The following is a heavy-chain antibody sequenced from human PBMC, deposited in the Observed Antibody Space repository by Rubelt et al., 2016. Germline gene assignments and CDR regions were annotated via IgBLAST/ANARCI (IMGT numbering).Heavy chain of an antibody. V-gene: IGHV3-33*06. CDR2: DGSNK. CDR3: AKWYYDFWSGYSKDGMDV. J-gene: IGHJ6*02. D-gene: IGHD3-3*01. Sequence: DGSNKYYADSVKGRFTISRDNSKNTLYLQMNSLRAEDTAVYYCAKWYYDFWSGYSKDGMDVWGQGTTVTVSS.